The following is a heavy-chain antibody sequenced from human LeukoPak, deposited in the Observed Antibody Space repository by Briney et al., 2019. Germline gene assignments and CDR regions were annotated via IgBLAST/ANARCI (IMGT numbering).Heavy chain of an antibody. CDR2: ISAYNGNT. Sequence: ASVKVSCKASGYTFTSYGISWVRQAPGQGLEWMGWISAYNGNTNYAQKLQGRVTMTTDTSTSTAYMELRSLRSDGTAVYYCARTKLERWLQLIGEDYWGQGTLVTVSS. V-gene: IGHV1-18*01. CDR1: GYTFTSYG. D-gene: IGHD5-24*01. J-gene: IGHJ4*02. CDR3: ARTKLERWLQLIGEDY.